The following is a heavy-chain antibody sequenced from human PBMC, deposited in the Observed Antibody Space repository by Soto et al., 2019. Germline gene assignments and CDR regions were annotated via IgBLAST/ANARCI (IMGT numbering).Heavy chain of an antibody. J-gene: IGHJ5*02. Sequence: SETLSLTCTVSGGSISSSSYYWGWIRQPPGKGLEWIGSIYYSGSTYYNPSLKSRVTISVDTSKNQFSLKLSSVTAADTAVYYCARSYQLLKRIWFDPWGQGTLVTVSS. V-gene: IGHV4-39*07. CDR2: IYYSGST. D-gene: IGHD2-2*01. CDR1: GGSISSSSYY. CDR3: ARSYQLLKRIWFDP.